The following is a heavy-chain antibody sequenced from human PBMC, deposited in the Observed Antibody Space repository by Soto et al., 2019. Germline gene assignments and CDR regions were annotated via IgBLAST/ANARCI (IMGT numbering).Heavy chain of an antibody. V-gene: IGHV3-7*01. CDR3: AGGTGWVFNF. D-gene: IGHD6-19*01. Sequence: EVQLVESGGGLVQPGGSLRLSCAASGFTFNTFWMTWVRQAPGKGLEWVAIIKQDGSDKYYADSGTGRFTISRDNTKNSLFLQLNTLRAEDTAMYFCAGGTGWVFNFWGQGTRVAVSS. J-gene: IGHJ4*02. CDR2: IKQDGSDK. CDR1: GFTFNTFW.